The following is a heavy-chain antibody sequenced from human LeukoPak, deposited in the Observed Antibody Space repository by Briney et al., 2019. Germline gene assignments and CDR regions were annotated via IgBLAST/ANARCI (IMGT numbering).Heavy chain of an antibody. CDR3: ARDLGGYKEGDY. CDR1: GFTFSSYA. Sequence: GGSLRLSCAASGFTFSSYAMSWVRQAPGKGLEWVSAISGSGGSTYYADSVKGRFTISRDNSKNTLYLQMNSLRAEDTAVYYCARDLGGYKEGDYWGQGTLVTVSS. D-gene: IGHD5-24*01. J-gene: IGHJ4*02. V-gene: IGHV3-23*01. CDR2: ISGSGGST.